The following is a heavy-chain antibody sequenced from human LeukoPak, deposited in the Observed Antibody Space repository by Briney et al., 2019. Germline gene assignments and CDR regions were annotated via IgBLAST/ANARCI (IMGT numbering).Heavy chain of an antibody. J-gene: IGHJ4*02. CDR3: AKAKTIVVVPAGVIDY. D-gene: IGHD2-2*01. Sequence: GGSLRLSCAASGFTFSSYAMSWVRQAPGRGLEWVSAISGSGGSTYYADSVKGRFTISIDNSKNTLYLQMNSLRAEDTAVYYCAKAKTIVVVPAGVIDYWGQGTLVTVSS. V-gene: IGHV3-23*01. CDR2: ISGSGGST. CDR1: GFTFSSYA.